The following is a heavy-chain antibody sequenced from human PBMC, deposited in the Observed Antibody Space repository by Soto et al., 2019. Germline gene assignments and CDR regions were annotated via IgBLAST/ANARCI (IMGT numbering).Heavy chain of an antibody. Sequence: EVQLLESGGGLVQPGGSLRLSCAASGFTFSSYAMSWVRQAPGKGLEWVSAISGTGGSTYYTDSVKGRFTISRDNSKSSLYLQMSSRRAEDTAVYYCAKDLGSNGVWGFDYWGQGTLVIVSS. CDR1: GFTFSSYA. CDR3: AKDLGSNGVWGFDY. CDR2: ISGTGGST. D-gene: IGHD2-8*01. V-gene: IGHV3-23*01. J-gene: IGHJ4*02.